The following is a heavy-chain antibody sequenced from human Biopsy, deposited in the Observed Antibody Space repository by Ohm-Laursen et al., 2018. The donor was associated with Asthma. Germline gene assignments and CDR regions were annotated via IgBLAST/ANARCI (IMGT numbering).Heavy chain of an antibody. CDR3: ARVLESSSRGPFYFFTLDV. CDR1: GFTFDDYA. D-gene: IGHD6-13*01. V-gene: IGHV3-9*01. J-gene: IGHJ6*02. Sequence: SLRLSCTASGFTFDDYAMHWVRQAPGKGLEWVSGISWNSGSIGYADSVKGRFTISRDNAKNSLYLQMNSLRVEDTAIYYCARVLESSSRGPFYFFTLDVWGQGTPVAVSS. CDR2: ISWNSGSI.